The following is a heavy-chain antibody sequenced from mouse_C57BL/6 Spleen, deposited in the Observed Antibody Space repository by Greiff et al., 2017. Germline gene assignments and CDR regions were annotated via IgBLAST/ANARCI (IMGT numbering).Heavy chain of an antibody. D-gene: IGHD2-1*01. CDR2: ISGGGGNT. Sequence: EVKLMESGGGLVKPGGSLKLSCAASGFTFSSYTMSWVRQTPEKRLEWVATISGGGGNTYYPDNVKGRFTISRDNAKNTLYLQMSSLRSEDTALYYCARHRELPSMDYWGQGTSVTVSS. CDR3: ARHRELPSMDY. CDR1: GFTFSSYT. V-gene: IGHV5-9*01. J-gene: IGHJ4*01.